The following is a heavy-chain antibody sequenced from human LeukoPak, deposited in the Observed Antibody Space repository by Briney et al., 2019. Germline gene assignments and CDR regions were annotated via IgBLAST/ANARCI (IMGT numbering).Heavy chain of an antibody. D-gene: IGHD3-9*01. Sequence: ASVKVSRKASGYTFACYYMHWERQAPGQGLEWMEWINPNSGGTNYAQKFQGRVTMTRDTSISTAYMELSRLRSDDTAVYYCASERRRSGGLRYFDWLSTLDYWGQGTLVTVPS. J-gene: IGHJ4*02. CDR2: INPNSGGT. CDR1: GYTFACYY. CDR3: ASERRRSGGLRYFDWLSTLDY. V-gene: IGHV1-2*02.